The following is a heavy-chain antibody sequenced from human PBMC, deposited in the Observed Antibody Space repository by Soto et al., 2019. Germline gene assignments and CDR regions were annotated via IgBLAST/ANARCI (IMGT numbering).Heavy chain of an antibody. CDR1: GFTFSDYY. CDR3: ARVNWGYYYYYMDV. V-gene: IGHV3-11*01. Sequence: GGSLRLSCAASGFTFSDYYMSWIRQAPGKGLEWVSYISSSGSTIYYADSVKGRFTISRDNAKNSLYLQMNSLRAEDTVVYYCARVNWGYYYYYMDVWGKGTTVTVSS. J-gene: IGHJ6*03. CDR2: ISSSGSTI. D-gene: IGHD3-16*01.